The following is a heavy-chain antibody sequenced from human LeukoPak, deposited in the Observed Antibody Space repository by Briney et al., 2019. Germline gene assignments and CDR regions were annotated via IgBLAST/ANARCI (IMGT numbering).Heavy chain of an antibody. J-gene: IGHJ2*01. CDR3: AKESGSRPYFDL. V-gene: IGHV3-23*01. CDR2: ILFSGVTT. D-gene: IGHD2-15*01. CDR1: GFTFSSYA. Sequence: GGSLRLSCAASGFTFSSYAISWVRQAPGKGLEWVSGILFSGVTTYYADPVKGRFTISRDNSKNTLYLQMNRLRAEDTAVYYCAKESGSRPYFDLWGRGTLVTVSS.